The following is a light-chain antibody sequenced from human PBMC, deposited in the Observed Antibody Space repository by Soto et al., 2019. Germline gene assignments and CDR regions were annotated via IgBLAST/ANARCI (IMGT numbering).Light chain of an antibody. CDR2: DVS. CDR1: SSDVGGYKY. V-gene: IGLV2-8*01. J-gene: IGLJ2*01. Sequence: SVLTQPPSASGSPGQSVTISCTGTSSDVGGYKYVSWYQQHPGKAPKLVIYDVSKRPSGVPDRFSGSKSGNTASLTVSGLQAEDEADYYCSSYADKNSLVFGGGTKVTVL. CDR3: SSYADKNSLV.